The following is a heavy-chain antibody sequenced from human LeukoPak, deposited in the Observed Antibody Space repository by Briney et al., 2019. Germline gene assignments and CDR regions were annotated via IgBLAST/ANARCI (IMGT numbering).Heavy chain of an antibody. V-gene: IGHV3-53*04. D-gene: IGHD2/OR15-2a*01. CDR1: GVNVSSDY. CDR2: IYSGGNT. CDR3: ASRMTF. J-gene: IGHJ4*02. Sequence: GGSLRLSCAASGVNVSSDYMSWVRQAPGKGLQWVSLIYSGGNTYNEDSVKGRFTIYRHNSKNTLYLQMSSLRTEDTAIYYCASRMTFGGPGTLVTVSS.